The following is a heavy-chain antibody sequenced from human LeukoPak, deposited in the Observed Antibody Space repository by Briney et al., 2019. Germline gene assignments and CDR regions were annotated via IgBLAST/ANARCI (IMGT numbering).Heavy chain of an antibody. CDR2: INPHSGGT. CDR1: GYTFTDYY. CDR3: ARDSSYSSSLYYFGY. Sequence: ASVKVSCKASGYTFTDYYMHWGRQAPGQGLEWMGWINPHSGGTSYAQKFQGRVTMTRDTSISTVYMEVSRLRSDDTAVYYCARDSSYSSSLYYFGYWGQGTLVTVSS. D-gene: IGHD6-6*01. J-gene: IGHJ4*02. V-gene: IGHV1-2*02.